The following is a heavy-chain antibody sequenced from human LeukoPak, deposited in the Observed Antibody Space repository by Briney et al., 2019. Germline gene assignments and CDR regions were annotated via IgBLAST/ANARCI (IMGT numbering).Heavy chain of an antibody. CDR3: ARGLRYSGSYCFDY. D-gene: IGHD1-26*01. CDR2: INPNSGGT. Sequence: GASVKVSCKASGYTFTGYYMHGVRQAPGHGLEWMGWINPNSGGTNYAQKFQGRVTMTRDTSISTAYMELSRLRSDDTAVYYCARGLRYSGSYCFDYWGQGTLVTVSS. CDR1: GYTFTGYY. J-gene: IGHJ4*02. V-gene: IGHV1-2*02.